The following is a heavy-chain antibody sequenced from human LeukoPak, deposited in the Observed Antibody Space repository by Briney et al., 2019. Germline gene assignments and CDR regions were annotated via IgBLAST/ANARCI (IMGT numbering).Heavy chain of an antibody. CDR1: GFTFSSYS. D-gene: IGHD3-10*01. V-gene: IGHV3-48*01. Sequence: GGSLRLSCAASGFTFSSYSMNWVRQAPGKGLEWVSYISSSSSTIYYADSVKGRLTISRDNAKNSLYLQMSSLRAGDTAVYYCAKAGHYGSGSYYSDYWGRGTLVTVSP. J-gene: IGHJ4*02. CDR3: AKAGHYGSGSYYSDY. CDR2: ISSSSSTI.